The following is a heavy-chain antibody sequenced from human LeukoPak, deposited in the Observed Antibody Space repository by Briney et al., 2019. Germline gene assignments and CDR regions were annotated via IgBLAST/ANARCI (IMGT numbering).Heavy chain of an antibody. CDR2: IKQDGSEK. CDR3: ATDSRSCRY. V-gene: IGHV3-7*03. Sequence: GGSLRLSCAASGFTFRNYWMSWVRQVPGKGLEWVANIKQDGSEKYYLDSVKGRFTISRDNAKNSLFLQMNSLRAEDTAMYYCATDSRSCRYWGQGTLVTVSS. J-gene: IGHJ4*02. CDR1: GFTFRNYW.